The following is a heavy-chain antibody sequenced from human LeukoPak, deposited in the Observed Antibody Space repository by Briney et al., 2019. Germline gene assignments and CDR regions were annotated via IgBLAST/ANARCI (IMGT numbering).Heavy chain of an antibody. Sequence: PSETLSLTCAVSGGSISSGGYSWSWIRQPPGKGLEWIGYIYHSGSTYYNPSLKSRVTISVDRSKNQFSLKLSSVTAADTAVYYCAASLVVKYAFDIWGQGTMVTVSS. J-gene: IGHJ3*02. CDR2: IYHSGST. CDR1: GGSISSGGYS. D-gene: IGHD2-15*01. V-gene: IGHV4-30-2*01. CDR3: AASLVVKYAFDI.